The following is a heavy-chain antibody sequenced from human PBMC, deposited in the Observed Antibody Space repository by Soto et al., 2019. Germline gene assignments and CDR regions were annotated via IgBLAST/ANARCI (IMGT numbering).Heavy chain of an antibody. CDR1: GYRFTNYG. Sequence: QVQLVQSGAEVKKPGASVTVSCKASGYRFTNYGISWVRQAPGQGLEWVGWISAYNGDTNYAQKVQGRVTMTTDTSTSTAYMELRSLRSDDTAMYYCARDSLGTETTSWLDPWGQGTLVPVSS. D-gene: IGHD4-4*01. V-gene: IGHV1-18*01. CDR3: ARDSLGTETTSWLDP. J-gene: IGHJ5*02. CDR2: ISAYNGDT.